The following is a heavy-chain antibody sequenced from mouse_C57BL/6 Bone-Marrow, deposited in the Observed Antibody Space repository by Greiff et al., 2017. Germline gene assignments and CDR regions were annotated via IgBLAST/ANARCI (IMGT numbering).Heavy chain of an antibody. J-gene: IGHJ2*01. Sequence: VQLQQSGAELARPGASVKMSCKASGYTFTSYTMHWGTQRPGQGLEWMRYLNPSSGYTKYNQKFKDKATLTADKTSSTAYMQLSSLTSEDSAVEYCARTLRYWGQGTTL. V-gene: IGHV1-4*01. CDR2: LNPSSGYT. CDR1: GYTFTSYT. CDR3: ARTLRY.